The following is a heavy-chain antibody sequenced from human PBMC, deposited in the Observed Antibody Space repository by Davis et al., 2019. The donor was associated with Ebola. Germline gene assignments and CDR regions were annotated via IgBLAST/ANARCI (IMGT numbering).Heavy chain of an antibody. CDR3: AMSAATLGPGFDY. CDR2: IYYSGST. V-gene: IGHV4-59*01. D-gene: IGHD2-15*01. Sequence: PSETLSLTCTVSGGSISSYYWSWIRQPPGKGLEWIGYIYYSGSTNYNPSLKSRVTISVDTSKNQFSLKLSSVTAADTAVYYCAMSAATLGPGFDYWGQGTLVTVSS. CDR1: GGSISSYY. J-gene: IGHJ4*02.